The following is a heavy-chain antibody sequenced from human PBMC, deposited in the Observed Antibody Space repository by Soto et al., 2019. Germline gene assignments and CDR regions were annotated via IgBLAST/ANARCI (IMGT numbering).Heavy chain of an antibody. V-gene: IGHV1-3*05. D-gene: IGHD3-10*01. CDR2: INAGNGNK. Sequence: QVQLVQSGAEEKKPGASVKVSCKASGYTFSSYAMDWVRQAPGQRLEWMGWINAGNGNKKYSQKFQVRGTITRDTVATTAYMALSSLRSEDTAVYYCARGGPPIDYWGQGTLVTVSS. CDR3: ARGGPPIDY. J-gene: IGHJ4*02. CDR1: GYTFSSYA.